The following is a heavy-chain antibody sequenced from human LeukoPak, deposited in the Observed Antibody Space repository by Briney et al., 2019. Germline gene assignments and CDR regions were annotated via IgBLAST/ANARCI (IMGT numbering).Heavy chain of an antibody. CDR3: VRDLGGRSGH. J-gene: IGHJ4*02. CDR1: GFTFSSYW. D-gene: IGHD1-26*01. Sequence: GGSLRLSCAASGFTFSSYWMNWVRQAPGKGLVWVSRIASDGSSTTYADSVKGRFSISRDNAKNTLYLQMNSLRAEDTAVYYCVRDLGGRSGHWGQGTLVTVSS. V-gene: IGHV3-74*01. CDR2: IASDGSST.